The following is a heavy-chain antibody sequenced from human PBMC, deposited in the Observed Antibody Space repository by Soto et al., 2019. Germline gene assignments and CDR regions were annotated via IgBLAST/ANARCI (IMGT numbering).Heavy chain of an antibody. D-gene: IGHD6-6*01. J-gene: IGHJ6*02. Sequence: QVQLVQSGAEVKKPGSSVKVSCKASGGTFSSYAISWVRQAPGQVLEWMGGIIPTFGTANYAQKFQGRVTITADKSTSTAYMELRSLRSEDTAVYYCASSSSSSGGGYYYYGMDVWGQGTTVTVSS. CDR2: IIPTFGTA. V-gene: IGHV1-69*06. CDR1: GGTFSSYA. CDR3: ASSSSSSGGGYYYYGMDV.